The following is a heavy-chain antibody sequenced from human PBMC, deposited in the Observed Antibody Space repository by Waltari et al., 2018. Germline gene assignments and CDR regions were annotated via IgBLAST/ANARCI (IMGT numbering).Heavy chain of an antibody. V-gene: IGHV4-59*08. CDR3: ASSSYDY. J-gene: IGHJ4*02. D-gene: IGHD6-6*01. CDR2: IYYSGST. Sequence: QVQLQESGPGLVKPSETLSLTCTVSGGSISSYYWRWIRQPPGKGLEWIGYIYYSGSTNYNPSLKSRVTISVDTSKNQFSLKLSSVTAADTAVYYCASSSYDYWGQGTLVTVSS. CDR1: GGSISSYY.